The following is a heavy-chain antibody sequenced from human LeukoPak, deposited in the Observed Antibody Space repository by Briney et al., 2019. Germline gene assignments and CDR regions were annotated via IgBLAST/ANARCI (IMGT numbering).Heavy chain of an antibody. D-gene: IGHD5-18*01. CDR2: IDSDGRST. CDR3: ARHTAPSY. Sequence: GGSLRLSCAASGFTLSSYWMHWVRQAPGKGLVWVSGIDSDGRSTSYADSVKGRFTISRDPAKNTLFLQMNSLGAEDTALYYCARHTAPSYWGQGTLVTVSS. V-gene: IGHV3-74*01. J-gene: IGHJ4*02. CDR1: GFTLSSYW.